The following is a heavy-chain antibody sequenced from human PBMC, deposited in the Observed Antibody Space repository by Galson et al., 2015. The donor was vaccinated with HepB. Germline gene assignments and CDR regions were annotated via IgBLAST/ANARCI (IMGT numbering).Heavy chain of an antibody. V-gene: IGHV3-30-3*01. CDR2: ISYDGSNK. J-gene: IGHJ4*02. D-gene: IGHD2-2*01. CDR3: ARDAAALGYCSSTSCYIRGYSYGCLDY. CDR1: GFTFSSYA. Sequence: SLRLSCAASGFTFSSYAMHWVRQAPGKGLEWVAVISYDGSNKYYADSVKGRFTISRDNSKNTLYLQMNSLRAEDTAVYYCARDAAALGYCSSTSCYIRGYSYGCLDYWGQGTLVTVSS.